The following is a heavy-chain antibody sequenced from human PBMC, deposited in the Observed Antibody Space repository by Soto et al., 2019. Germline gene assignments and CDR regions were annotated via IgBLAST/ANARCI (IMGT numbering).Heavy chain of an antibody. Sequence: QVQLVESGGGEVQPGRSLTISCAASGFTFSTYGMHWVRQTPGKGLEWVAVISYDGTNKFYSDSVKGRFTISRDNFKITLTRQMNSLRADDTAVYSCAKDLQSYGDYDYYCYGMDVWGLGTRVTVSS. CDR3: AKDLQSYGDYDYYCYGMDV. J-gene: IGHJ6*02. D-gene: IGHD4-17*01. CDR1: GFTFSTYG. CDR2: ISYDGTNK. V-gene: IGHV3-30*18.